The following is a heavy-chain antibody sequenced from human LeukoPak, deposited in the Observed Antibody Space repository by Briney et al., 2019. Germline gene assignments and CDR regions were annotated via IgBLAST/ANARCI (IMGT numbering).Heavy chain of an antibody. CDR3: ARGPDYGDYARPDYYYYGMDV. CDR2: IYYTGST. V-gene: IGHV4-61*01. CDR1: GRSLSSGSYD. D-gene: IGHD4-17*01. J-gene: IGHJ6*02. Sequence: SQTLSLTCTVSGRSLSSGSYDWSWIRQPPGRGLDWFGYIYYTGSTNYNPSLKSRVTISVDTSKNQFYLKLNSVTAADTAVYYCARGPDYGDYARPDYYYYGMDVWGQGTTVTVSS.